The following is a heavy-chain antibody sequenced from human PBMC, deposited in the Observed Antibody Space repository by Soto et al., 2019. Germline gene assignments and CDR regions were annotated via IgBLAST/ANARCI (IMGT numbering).Heavy chain of an antibody. CDR2: ISWNSGSI. CDR3: AKDIYYYGSGSRVGMDV. D-gene: IGHD3-10*01. J-gene: IGHJ6*02. Sequence: SLRLSCAASGFTFDDYAMHWVRQAPGKGLEWVSGISWNSGSIGYADSVKGRFTISRDNAKNSLYLQMNSLRAEDTALYYCAKDIYYYGSGSRVGMDVWGQGTTVNVS. V-gene: IGHV3-9*01. CDR1: GFTFDDYA.